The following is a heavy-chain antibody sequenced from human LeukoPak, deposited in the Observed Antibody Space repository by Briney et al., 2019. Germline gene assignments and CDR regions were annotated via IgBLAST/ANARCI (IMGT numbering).Heavy chain of an antibody. J-gene: IGHJ4*02. D-gene: IGHD2-15*01. CDR1: GFTFSSYW. V-gene: IGHV3-7*01. Sequence: GGSLRLSCAASGFTFSSYWMSWVRQAPGKGLEWVANIKQDGSEKYYVDSVKGRFTISRDNAKNSLYLQMNSLRAGDTAVYYCARGWGEKGYCRGGTCNNPQFDYWGQGILVTVSS. CDR2: IKQDGSEK. CDR3: ARGWGEKGYCRGGTCNNPQFDY.